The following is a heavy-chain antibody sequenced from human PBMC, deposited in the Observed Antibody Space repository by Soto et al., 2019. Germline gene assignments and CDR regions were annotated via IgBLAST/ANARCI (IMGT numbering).Heavy chain of an antibody. J-gene: IGHJ4*02. D-gene: IGHD3-3*01. V-gene: IGHV4-59*01. Sequence: QVQLQESGPGLVKPSETLSLTCTVSGGSISSYYWSWIRQPPGKGLEWIGYIYYSGSTNYNPSLMSXXTXSXXTSKHQFSLRLSSVTAADTAVYYCASARSGNSEIHWGQGTLVTVSS. CDR1: GGSISSYY. CDR2: IYYSGST. CDR3: ASARSGNSEIH.